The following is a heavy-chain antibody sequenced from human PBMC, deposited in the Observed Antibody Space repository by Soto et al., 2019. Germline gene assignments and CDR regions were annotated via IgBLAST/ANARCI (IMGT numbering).Heavy chain of an antibody. CDR2: IIPIFGTA. CDR1: GGTFSRYA. Sequence: SVKVSCKASGGTFSRYAISWVRQAPGQGLEWMGGIIPIFGTANYAQKFQGRVTITADESTSTAYMELSSLRSEDTAVYYCARAWVVVTAPDYWGQGTLVTVSS. J-gene: IGHJ4*02. CDR3: ARAWVVVTAPDY. V-gene: IGHV1-69*13. D-gene: IGHD2-21*02.